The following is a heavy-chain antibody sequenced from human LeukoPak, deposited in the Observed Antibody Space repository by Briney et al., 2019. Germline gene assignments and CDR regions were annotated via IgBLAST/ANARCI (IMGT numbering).Heavy chain of an antibody. Sequence: GGSLRLSCAASGFTVSSNYMSWVRQAPGKGLEWVSVIYSGGSTYYADSVKGRFTISRDNSKNTLYLQMNSLRAEDTAVYYCAREGGGYDLHGMDVWGQGTTVTVSS. CDR3: AREGGGYDLHGMDV. V-gene: IGHV3-53*01. J-gene: IGHJ6*02. D-gene: IGHD5-12*01. CDR1: GFTVSSNY. CDR2: IYSGGST.